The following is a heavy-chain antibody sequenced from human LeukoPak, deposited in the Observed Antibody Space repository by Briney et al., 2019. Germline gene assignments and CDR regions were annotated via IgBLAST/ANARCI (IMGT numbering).Heavy chain of an antibody. D-gene: IGHD5-24*01. CDR1: GFTFSDYY. CDR2: ISSSGSTI. J-gene: IGHJ4*02. Sequence: GGSLRLSCAASGFTFSDYYMSWIRQAPGKGLEWVSYISSSGSTIYYADSVKGRFTISRDNAKNSLYLQMDSLRAEDTAVYYCARIGRDGYNFFDYWGQGTLVTVSS. V-gene: IGHV3-11*01. CDR3: ARIGRDGYNFFDY.